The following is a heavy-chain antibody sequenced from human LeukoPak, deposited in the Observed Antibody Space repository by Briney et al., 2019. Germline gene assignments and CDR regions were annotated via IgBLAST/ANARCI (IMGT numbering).Heavy chain of an antibody. J-gene: IGHJ4*02. V-gene: IGHV4-61*02. D-gene: IGHD2-15*01. CDR1: GGSISCGSYY. CDR2: IYPSGCT. CDR3: ARELVDIVVVVGALTQPYYFDY. Sequence: PSETLFLTCSVYGGSISCGSYYRSWFRQPAGKGLEWIGRIYPSGCTNYNPSLKSRVTISVDTSKNQFSLKLNSVTAADTAVYYCARELVDIVVVVGALTQPYYFDYWGEGTLVTVSS.